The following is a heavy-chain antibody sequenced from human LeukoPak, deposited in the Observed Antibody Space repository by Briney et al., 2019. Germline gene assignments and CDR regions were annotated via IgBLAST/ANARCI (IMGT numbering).Heavy chain of an antibody. D-gene: IGHD3-3*01. CDR1: GFTFSSYA. V-gene: IGHV3-23*01. CDR3: AKDPSPGYYDFWTHYFDY. J-gene: IGHJ4*02. CDR2: ISGSGGST. Sequence: GGSLRLFCAASGFTFSSYAMSWGRQAPGKGLEWVSAISGSGGSTYYADSVKGRFTISRDNSKNTLYLQMNSLRAEDTAVYYCAKDPSPGYYDFWTHYFDYWGQGTLVTVSS.